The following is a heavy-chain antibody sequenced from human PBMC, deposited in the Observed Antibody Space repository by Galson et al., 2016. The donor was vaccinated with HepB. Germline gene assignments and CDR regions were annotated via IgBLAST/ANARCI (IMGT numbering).Heavy chain of an antibody. CDR2: IYSGGST. Sequence: SLRLSCAASGFTVSSHYMSWVRQAPGKGLEWVSVIYSGGSTYYADSVKGRFTISRDNSKNTLYLKMDSLRAEDTAVYYCAGRETLRDGAALDYWGQGTLVTVSS. CDR3: AGRETLRDGAALDY. CDR1: GFTVSSHY. J-gene: IGHJ4*02. D-gene: IGHD1-26*01. V-gene: IGHV3-66*01.